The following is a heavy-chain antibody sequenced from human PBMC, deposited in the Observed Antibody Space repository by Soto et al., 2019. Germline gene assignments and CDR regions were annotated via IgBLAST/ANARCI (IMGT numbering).Heavy chain of an antibody. D-gene: IGHD5-18*01. J-gene: IGHJ4*02. V-gene: IGHV6-1*01. CDR3: ARDSLSGYSYGFSY. CDR1: GGSGSSNSAS. CDR2: TYYRSKWYN. Sequence: RPLSLTGAISGGSGSSNSASWNWIRQSPLRGLEWLGRTYYRSKWYNDYAVSVKSRITINPDTSKNQFSLQLNSVTPEDTAVYYCARDSLSGYSYGFSYWGQGTLVTVSS.